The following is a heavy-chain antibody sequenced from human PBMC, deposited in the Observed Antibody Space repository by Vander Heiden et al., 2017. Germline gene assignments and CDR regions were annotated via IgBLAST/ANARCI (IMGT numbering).Heavy chain of an antibody. V-gene: IGHV3-73*02. J-gene: IGHJ4*02. CDR1: GSTFSGAT. CDR2: IRRKANNYAT. CDR3: TSHYDFWSGYFKH. D-gene: IGHD3-3*01. Sequence: EGQLVEPGGGLVQPGGSLKLSCAASGSTFSGATMHWVRQASGKGLEWVGRIRRKANNYATAYAASVKGRFTISRDDSKNTAYLQMNSLKTEDTAVYYCTSHYDFWSGYFKHWGQGTLVTVSS.